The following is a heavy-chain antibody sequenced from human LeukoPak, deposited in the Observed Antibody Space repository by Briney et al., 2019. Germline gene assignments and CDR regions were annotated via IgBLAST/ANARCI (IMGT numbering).Heavy chain of an antibody. Sequence: KPGGSLRLSCAASGFTFSSYNMNWVRQAPGKGLEWVSSISSSSSYIYYADSVKGRFTISRDNAKNSLYLQMNSLKTEDTAVYYCTTGPEMATILRDYWGQGTLVTVSS. V-gene: IGHV3-21*03. CDR3: TTGPEMATILRDY. D-gene: IGHD5-24*01. CDR2: ISSSSSYI. CDR1: GFTFSSYN. J-gene: IGHJ4*02.